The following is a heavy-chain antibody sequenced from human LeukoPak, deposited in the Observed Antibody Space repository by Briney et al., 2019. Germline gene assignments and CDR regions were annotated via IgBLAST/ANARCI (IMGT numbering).Heavy chain of an antibody. CDR2: ISSSSSYT. Sequence: GGSLRLSCAASGFTFTSYGMSWIRQAPGKGLEWVSYISSSSSYTNYADSVKGRFTISRDNAKNSLYLQMNSLRAEDTAVYYCARVGGTATIPLNWGQGTLVTVSS. CDR1: GFTFTSYG. D-gene: IGHD5-24*01. CDR3: ARVGGTATIPLN. V-gene: IGHV3-11*05. J-gene: IGHJ4*02.